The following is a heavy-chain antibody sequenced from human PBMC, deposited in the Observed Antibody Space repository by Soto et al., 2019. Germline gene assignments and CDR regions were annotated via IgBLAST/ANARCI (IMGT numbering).Heavy chain of an antibody. CDR2: MSHSGGT. CDR3: VRVELVTATAVVHASDI. Sequence: QVQLQQWGAGLLKPSETLSLTCAVFGGSVNSGNYYWSWIRQPPGKGLEWIGEMSHSGGTHFNPSLTSRVTIAVNTSQIHYPAKMSSLSAARTPLDYWVRVELVTATAVVHASDIWGPATMVTVSS. CDR1: GGSVNSGNYY. D-gene: IGHD2-21*02. J-gene: IGHJ3*02. V-gene: IGHV4-34*01.